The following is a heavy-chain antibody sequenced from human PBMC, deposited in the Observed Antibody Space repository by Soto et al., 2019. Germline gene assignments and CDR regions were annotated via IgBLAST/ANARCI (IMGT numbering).Heavy chain of an antibody. V-gene: IGHV1-2*04. CDR2: INPNSGGT. J-gene: IGHJ5*02. CDR3: ARDLTGVAAAGDNWFDP. CDR1: GYTFTGYY. D-gene: IGHD6-13*01. Sequence: QVQLVQSGAEVKKPGASVKVSCKASGYTFTGYYMHWVRQAPGQGLEWMGWINPNSGGTNYAQKFQGWVTMTRDTSISTAYMELRRLRSDDTAVYYCARDLTGVAAAGDNWFDPWGQGTLVTVSS.